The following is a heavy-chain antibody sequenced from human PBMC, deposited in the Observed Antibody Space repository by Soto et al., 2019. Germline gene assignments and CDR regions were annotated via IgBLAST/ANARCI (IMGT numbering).Heavy chain of an antibody. CDR1: GFTFSSYG. CDR2: ISYDGSNK. D-gene: IGHD2-8*01. J-gene: IGHJ2*01. CDR3: AKGGGYCTNGVCHDWYFDL. Sequence: QVQLVESGGGVVQPGRSLRLSCAASGFTFSSYGMHWVRQAPGKGLEWVAVISYDGSNKYYADSVKGRFTISRDNSKNTLYLQMNSLRAEDTAVYYCAKGGGYCTNGVCHDWYFDLWGRGTLVTVSS. V-gene: IGHV3-30*18.